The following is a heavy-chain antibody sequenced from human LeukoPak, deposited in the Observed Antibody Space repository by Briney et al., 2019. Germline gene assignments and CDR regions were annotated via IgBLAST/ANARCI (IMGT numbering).Heavy chain of an antibody. CDR2: IYTSGST. CDR1: GGSIRSYY. V-gene: IGHV4-4*07. Sequence: PSETLSLTXTVSGGSIRSYYWSWIRQPAGKGLEWIGRIYTSGSTNYNPSLKSRVTMSVDTSKNQFSLKLSSVTAADTAVYYCARDGEVGPPTVTPIEYFQHWGQGTLVTVSS. D-gene: IGHD4-17*01. J-gene: IGHJ1*01. CDR3: ARDGEVGPPTVTPIEYFQH.